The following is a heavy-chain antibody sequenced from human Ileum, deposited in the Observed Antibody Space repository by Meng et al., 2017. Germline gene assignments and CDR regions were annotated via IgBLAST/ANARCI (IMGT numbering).Heavy chain of an antibody. Sequence: QGPRQQGGAGLLKPPETLSLPCAVYGGSFSGYYWSWIRQPPGKGLEWIGEINHSGSTNYNPSLKSRVTISVDTSKNQFSLKLSSVTAADTAVYYCARNYYDSSGEDSNDYWGQGTLVTVSS. J-gene: IGHJ4*02. V-gene: IGHV4-34*01. CDR2: INHSGST. CDR3: ARNYYDSSGEDSNDY. D-gene: IGHD3-22*01. CDR1: GGSFSGYY.